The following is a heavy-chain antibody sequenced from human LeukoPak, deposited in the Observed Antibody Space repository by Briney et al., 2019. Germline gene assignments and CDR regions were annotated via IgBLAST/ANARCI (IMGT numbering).Heavy chain of an antibody. CDR2: IYYSGTT. V-gene: IGHV4-39*07. J-gene: IGHJ4*02. Sequence: SETLSLTCTVSGGSISSTTYYWGWIRQPPGKGLEWIGSIYYSGTTYYNPSLKSRVTISEDTSKNQFSLRLSSVTAADTAVYYCARGGPYYYGSGSFDYWGQGTLVTVSS. D-gene: IGHD3-10*01. CDR3: ARGGPYYYGSGSFDY. CDR1: GGSISSTTYY.